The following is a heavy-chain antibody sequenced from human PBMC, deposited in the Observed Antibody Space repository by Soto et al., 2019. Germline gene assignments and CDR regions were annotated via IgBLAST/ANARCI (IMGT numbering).Heavy chain of an antibody. J-gene: IGHJ6*02. CDR2: ISSDGNYN. D-gene: IGHD3-10*01. V-gene: IGHV3-30-3*01. CDR3: ARGHAMVRGVVTWEYYFYTMDV. Sequence: QAQLAESGGGVVQHGRTLRISCTASDFTFSNYALNWVRQAPGKGLEWVADISSDGNYNTYAHSVEGRFTVSRDNSQNTLSLQLKSLRPDDMAVYYCARGHAMVRGVVTWEYYFYTMDVWGQGTTVTVSS. CDR1: DFTFSNYA.